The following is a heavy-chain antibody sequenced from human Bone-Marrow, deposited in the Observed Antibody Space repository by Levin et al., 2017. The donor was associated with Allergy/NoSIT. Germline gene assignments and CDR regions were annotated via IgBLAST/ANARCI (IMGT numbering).Heavy chain of an antibody. J-gene: IGHJ5*02. D-gene: IGHD2-2*01. CDR2: IYSGGGS. CDR1: GFSVRSNY. Sequence: RGESLKISCVASGFSVRSNYMAWVRQAPGKGLDWVSVIYSGGGSYYGDSVKGRFTISRDNSKNTLFLQMNSLTSEDTAVYYCAKGFMAPVGAYNWFDHWGQGTLVSVSS. V-gene: IGHV3-66*02. CDR3: AKGFMAPVGAYNWFDH.